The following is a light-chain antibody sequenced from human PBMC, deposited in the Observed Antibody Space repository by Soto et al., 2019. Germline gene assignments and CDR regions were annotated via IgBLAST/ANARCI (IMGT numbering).Light chain of an antibody. J-gene: IGKJ5*01. Sequence: IGMSNSPATLSVSPGESVTLSCRASQLFSSNLAWYQHKPGQAPRLLIYGVSTRDTGVPDRFSGSASGTGFTLTISSLQSEDFAVYYCQQYNNWPRTFGQGTRLEI. CDR2: GVS. CDR1: QLFSSN. V-gene: IGKV3-15*01. CDR3: QQYNNWPRT.